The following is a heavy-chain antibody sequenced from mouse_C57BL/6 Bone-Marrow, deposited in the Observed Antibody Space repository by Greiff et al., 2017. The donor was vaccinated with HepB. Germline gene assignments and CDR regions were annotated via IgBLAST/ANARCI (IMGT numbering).Heavy chain of an antibody. V-gene: IGHV3-6*01. CDR2: ISYDGSN. CDR1: GYSITSGYY. CDR3: ARANYYGSSYVDFDV. Sequence: EVQLVESGPGLVKPSQSLSLTCSVTGYSITSGYYWNWIRQFPGNKLEWMGYISYDGSNNYNPSLKNRISITRDTSKNQFFLKLNSVTTEDTATYYCARANYYGSSYVDFDVWGTGTTVTVSS. D-gene: IGHD1-1*01. J-gene: IGHJ1*03.